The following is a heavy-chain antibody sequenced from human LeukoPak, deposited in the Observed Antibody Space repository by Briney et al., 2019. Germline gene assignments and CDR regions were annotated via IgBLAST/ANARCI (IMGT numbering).Heavy chain of an antibody. D-gene: IGHD2/OR15-2a*01. J-gene: IGHJ4*02. V-gene: IGHV4-59*02. Sequence: SETLSLTCTVSGASVTTSDWNWVRQPPVKGLEWIGNVDYNGGTKYNPSLKSRVTMSLDTSKNQFSLKLKFVTAADTALYYCARGFYEPFDRWGQGTLVTVSS. CDR3: ARGFYEPFDR. CDR1: GASVTTSD. CDR2: VDYNGGT.